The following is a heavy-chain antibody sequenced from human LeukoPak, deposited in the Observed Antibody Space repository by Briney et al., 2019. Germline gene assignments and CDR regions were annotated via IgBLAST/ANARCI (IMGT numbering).Heavy chain of an antibody. V-gene: IGHV4-34*01. CDR3: ARGRSA. CDR1: GGSFSGYY. CDR2: INHSGST. J-gene: IGHJ5*02. Sequence: TASETLSLTCAVYGGSFSGYYWSWIRQPPGKGLEWIGEINHSGSTNYNPSLKSRVTISVDTSKNQFSLKLSSVTAADTAVYYCARGRSAWGQGTLVTVSS.